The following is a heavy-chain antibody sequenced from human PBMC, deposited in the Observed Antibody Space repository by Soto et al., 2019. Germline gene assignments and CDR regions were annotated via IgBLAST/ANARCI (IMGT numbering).Heavy chain of an antibody. CDR1: GYTFNNHW. Sequence: DVQLVQSGPEVKKPGESLRISCKTSGYTFNNHWITWVRQVPGKGLEWMAKIDPADSYTNYSPSFQGHVTVSIDKSISTAYLQWSSLKASDTAIYYCARQGYSVYLRYSYAMDVWGQGTAVSVSS. D-gene: IGHD5-12*01. CDR3: ARQGYSVYLRYSYAMDV. CDR2: IDPADSYT. V-gene: IGHV5-10-1*01. J-gene: IGHJ6*02.